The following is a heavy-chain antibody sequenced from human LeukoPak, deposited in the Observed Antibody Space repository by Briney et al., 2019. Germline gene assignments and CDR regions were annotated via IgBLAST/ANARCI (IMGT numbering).Heavy chain of an antibody. CDR1: GFSLSGSW. CDR2: SKYDGSTK. CDR3: ARSDYFHN. V-gene: IGHV3-74*01. J-gene: IGHJ3*01. D-gene: IGHD2/OR15-2a*01. Sequence: GGSLRLSCEASGFSLSGSWMPWVRQAPGKGLMWVSQSKYDGSTKSYAASVRGRFTISRDNAKNTLYLHMDSLRAEDTAVYYCARSDYFHNWGQGTMVVVSA.